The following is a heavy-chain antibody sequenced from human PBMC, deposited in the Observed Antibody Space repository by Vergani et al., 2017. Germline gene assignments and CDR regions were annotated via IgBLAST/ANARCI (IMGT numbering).Heavy chain of an antibody. CDR1: GYSFTSYW. D-gene: IGHD3-22*01. CDR2: IYPGDSDT. CDR3: ARPKYYYDSSGYYFDY. J-gene: IGHJ4*02. V-gene: IGHV5-51*01. Sequence: EVQLVQSGAEVKKPGESLKISCKGSGYSFTSYWIGWVRQMPGKGREWMGIIYPGDSDTRYSPSFQGQVTISADKSISTAYLQWSSLKASDTAMYYCARPKYYYDSSGYYFDYWGQGTLVTVSS.